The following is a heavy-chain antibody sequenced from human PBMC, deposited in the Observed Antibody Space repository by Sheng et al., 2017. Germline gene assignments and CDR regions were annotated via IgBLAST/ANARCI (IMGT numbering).Heavy chain of an antibody. D-gene: IGHD2-2*01. CDR2: ISYDGSNK. V-gene: IGHV3-30*04. Sequence: QVQLVESGGGVVQPGRSLRLSCAASGFTFSSYAMHWVRQAPGKGLEWVAVISYDGSNKYYADSVKGRFTISRDNSKNTLYLQMNSLRAEDTAVYYCARAEDIVVVPAAMAAFDIWGQGTMVTVSS. CDR3: ARAEDIVVVPAAMAAFDI. CDR1: GFTFSSYA. J-gene: IGHJ3*02.